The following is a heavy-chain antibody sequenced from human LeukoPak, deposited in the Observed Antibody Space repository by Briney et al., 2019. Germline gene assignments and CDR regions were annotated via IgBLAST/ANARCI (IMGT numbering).Heavy chain of an antibody. D-gene: IGHD1-20*01. CDR3: ASLGITGTHDNWFDP. J-gene: IGHJ5*02. CDR2: IKQDGSEK. Sequence: GGYLRLSCAASGFTFSSYWMSWVRQAPGKGLEWVANIKQDGSEKYYVDSVKGRFTISRDNAKNSLYLQMNSLRAEDTAVYYCASLGITGTHDNWFDPWGQGTLVTISS. CDR1: GFTFSSYW. V-gene: IGHV3-7*01.